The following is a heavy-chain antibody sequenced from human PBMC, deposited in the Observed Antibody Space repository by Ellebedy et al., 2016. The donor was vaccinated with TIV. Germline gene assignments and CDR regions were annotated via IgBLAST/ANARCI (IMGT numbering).Heavy chain of an antibody. CDR2: LYRDGSTM. Sequence: PGGSLRLSCRGSGFIFSNHWMHWVRQRPGKGLEWVSRLYRDGSTMTYADSVRGRFTISRDNAKSTLYLEMNSLRAEDTAVYYCARSRGFDAGWYQPDSWGQGTLVTVSS. D-gene: IGHD6-19*01. CDR1: GFIFSNHW. V-gene: IGHV3-74*01. J-gene: IGHJ5*01. CDR3: ARSRGFDAGWYQPDS.